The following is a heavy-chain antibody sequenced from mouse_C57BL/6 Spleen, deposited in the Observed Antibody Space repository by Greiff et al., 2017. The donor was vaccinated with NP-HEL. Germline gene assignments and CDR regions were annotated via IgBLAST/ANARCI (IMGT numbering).Heavy chain of an antibody. CDR3: TTSTAQATYYYAMDY. Sequence: EVQLQQSGAELVRPGASVKLSCTASGFNIKDDYMHWVKQRPEQGLEWIGWIDPENGDTEYASKFQGKATITADTSSNTAYLQLSSLTSEDTAVYYCTTSTAQATYYYAMDYWGQGTSVTVSS. CDR1: GFNIKDDY. D-gene: IGHD3-2*02. J-gene: IGHJ4*01. V-gene: IGHV14-4*01. CDR2: IDPENGDT.